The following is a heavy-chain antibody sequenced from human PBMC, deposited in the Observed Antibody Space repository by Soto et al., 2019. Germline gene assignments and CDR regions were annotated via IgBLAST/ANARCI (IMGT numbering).Heavy chain of an antibody. J-gene: IGHJ4*02. CDR1: GFSFSSHN. V-gene: IGHV3-48*01. D-gene: IGHD2-15*01. CDR2: ISTSGGSI. CDR3: ARSGNYRLDC. Sequence: EVQLVESGGGLVQPGGSLRISCAASGFSFSSHNMNWVRQAPGKGLEWVSYISTSGGSIYYADSVKGRFTISRDNAKNSLYLKINSLRAEDTAVYYCARSGNYRLDCWGQGTLVTVSS.